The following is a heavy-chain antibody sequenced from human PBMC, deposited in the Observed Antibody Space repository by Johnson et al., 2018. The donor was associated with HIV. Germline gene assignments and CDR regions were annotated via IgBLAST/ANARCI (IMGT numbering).Heavy chain of an antibody. CDR1: GFTFDDYG. D-gene: IGHD6-6*01. Sequence: VQLVESGGRVVRPGGSLRLSCVASGFTFDDYGMSWVRQAPGKGLEWVSGIHWNGGSTGYAESVKGRFTISRDNAKNSLYLQMNSLRAEDTALYYCARSGAASIAARGDAFDIWGQGTMVTVSS. CDR2: IHWNGGST. V-gene: IGHV3-20*04. J-gene: IGHJ3*02. CDR3: ARSGAASIAARGDAFDI.